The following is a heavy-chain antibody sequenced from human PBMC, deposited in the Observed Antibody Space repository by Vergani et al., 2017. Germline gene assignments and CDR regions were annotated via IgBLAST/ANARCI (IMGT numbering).Heavy chain of an antibody. CDR3: ARGSFREYYFAD. V-gene: IGHV4-31*03. Sequence: QVQLQESGPGLVKPSQTLSLTCTVSGGSISNGGYYWSWIRQHPGKGLEWIGYIYYSGSTYYNPSLKSRVTISVDTSKNQFSLKLSSVTAADTAVYFCARGSFREYYFADWGQGTLVTVSS. CDR1: GGSISNGGYY. D-gene: IGHD1-26*01. CDR2: IYYSGST. J-gene: IGHJ4*02.